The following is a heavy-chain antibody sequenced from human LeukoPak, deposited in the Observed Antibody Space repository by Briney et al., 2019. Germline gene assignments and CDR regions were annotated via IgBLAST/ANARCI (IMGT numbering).Heavy chain of an antibody. Sequence: PSETLSLTCTVSGGSISSYYWSWIRQPAGKGLEWIGRIYTSGSTNYNPSLKSRVTMSVDTFKNQFSLKPSSVTAADTAVYYCARDNNYYGSGSYHDYWGQGTLVTVSS. V-gene: IGHV4-4*07. CDR2: IYTSGST. CDR3: ARDNNYYGSGSYHDY. J-gene: IGHJ4*02. CDR1: GGSISSYY. D-gene: IGHD3-10*01.